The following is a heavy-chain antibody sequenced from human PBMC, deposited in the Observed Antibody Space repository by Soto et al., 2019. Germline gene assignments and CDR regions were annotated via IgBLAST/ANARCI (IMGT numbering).Heavy chain of an antibody. J-gene: IGHJ6*02. CDR2: IIPIFGTA. CDR3: ARERSGYSSYYYGMDV. Sequence: QVQLVQSGAEVKKPGSSVKVSCKASGGTFSSYAISWVRQAPGQGLEWMGGIIPIFGTANYAQKFQGRVTITADKSTSTAYMELSSLRSEDTAVYYWARERSGYSSYYYGMDVWGQVTTVTVSS. D-gene: IGHD3-22*01. V-gene: IGHV1-69*06. CDR1: GGTFSSYA.